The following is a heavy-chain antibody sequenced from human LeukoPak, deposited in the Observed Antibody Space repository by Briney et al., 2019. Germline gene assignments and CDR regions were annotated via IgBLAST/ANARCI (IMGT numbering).Heavy chain of an antibody. CDR3: ARDGDYDFWSGYYRRYYYHGMDV. D-gene: IGHD3-3*01. CDR1: GFTFSGFW. V-gene: IGHV3-7*03. Sequence: GGSLRLSCAVSGFTFSGFWMSWSRQAPGKGLEWVASINSDGSEGYYADVVKGRFTISRDNAKNSLYLQINSLRAEDTAVYYCARDGDYDFWSGYYRRYYYHGMDVWGQGTTVTVSS. CDR2: INSDGSEG. J-gene: IGHJ6*02.